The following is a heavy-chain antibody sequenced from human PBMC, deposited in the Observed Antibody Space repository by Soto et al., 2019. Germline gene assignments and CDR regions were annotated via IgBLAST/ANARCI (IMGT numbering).Heavy chain of an antibody. CDR2: ISSSGDII. V-gene: IGHV3-11*01. CDR1: GFTFSDYY. J-gene: IGHJ5*02. Sequence: GGSLRLSCAGSGFTFSDYYMSWIRQAPGKGLEWVSYISSSGDIIYYADSVKGRFTISRDNAKNSLYLQMNSLRAEDTAVYYCARDLGYYASDGYFDPWGQGTLVTVSS. CDR3: ARDLGYYASDGYFDP. D-gene: IGHD3-22*01.